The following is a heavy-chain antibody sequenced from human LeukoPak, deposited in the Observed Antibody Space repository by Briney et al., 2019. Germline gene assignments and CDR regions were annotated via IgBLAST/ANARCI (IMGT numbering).Heavy chain of an antibody. J-gene: IGHJ4*02. V-gene: IGHV1-69*13. CDR1: GGTFSSYA. CDR2: IIPIFGTA. D-gene: IGHD2-15*01. Sequence: ASVKVSCKASGGTFSSYAISWVRQAPGQGLEWIGGIIPIFGTANYAQKFQGRVTITADESTSTAYMELSRLRSEDTAVYYCARPLGYCSGGSCHAGIGFDYWGQGTLVTVSS. CDR3: ARPLGYCSGGSCHAGIGFDY.